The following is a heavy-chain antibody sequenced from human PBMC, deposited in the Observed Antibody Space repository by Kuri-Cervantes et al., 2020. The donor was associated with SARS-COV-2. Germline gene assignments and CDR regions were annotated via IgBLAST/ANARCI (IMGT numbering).Heavy chain of an antibody. CDR2: IWYDGSNK. CDR3: ARDRPEVVPLYYFNS. Sequence: GGSLRLSCAASGFTFSSYGMHWGRQAPGKGLEWVSVIWYDGSNKYYADSVQGRFTISRDNSKNTLYLQMNSLRAEDTAVYYCARDRPEVVPLYYFNSWGQGTLVTVSS. J-gene: IGHJ4*02. D-gene: IGHD3-22*01. V-gene: IGHV3-33*01. CDR1: GFTFSSYG.